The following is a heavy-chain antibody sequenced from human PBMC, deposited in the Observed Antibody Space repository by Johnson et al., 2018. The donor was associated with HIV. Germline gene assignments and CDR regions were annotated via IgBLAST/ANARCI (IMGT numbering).Heavy chain of an antibody. Sequence: QVQLVESGGGVVQPGKSLRLSCAASGFTFSSYGMHWVRQAPGKGLEWVAVIWYDGSQKYYTDSVKGRFTISRDNSKNTLYLQMNSLRAEDTAVYYCARDRPYYYGSGDAFDIWGQGTMVTVSS. CDR3: ARDRPYYYGSGDAFDI. D-gene: IGHD3-10*01. V-gene: IGHV3-33*01. CDR2: IWYDGSQK. CDR1: GFTFSSYG. J-gene: IGHJ3*02.